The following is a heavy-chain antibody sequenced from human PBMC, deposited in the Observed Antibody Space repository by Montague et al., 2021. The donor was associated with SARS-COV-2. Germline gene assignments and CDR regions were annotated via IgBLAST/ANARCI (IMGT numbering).Heavy chain of an antibody. Sequence: TLSLTCSVFGDSINNVNYFWSWIWQPAGKGLEWNGRVYISGSNDYNLSLKSRVTMLLDKSANELTLQVTSVTAADTAVYYGARVWGYGSGSSFYWFDSWGQGLVVTVFS. CDR3: ARVWGYGSGSSFYWFDS. V-gene: IGHV4-61*02. CDR2: VYISGSN. D-gene: IGHD3-10*01. J-gene: IGHJ5*01. CDR1: GDSINNVNYF.